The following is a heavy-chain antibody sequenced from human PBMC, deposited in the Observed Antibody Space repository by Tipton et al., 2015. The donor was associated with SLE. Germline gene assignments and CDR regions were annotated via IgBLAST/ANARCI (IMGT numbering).Heavy chain of an antibody. CDR1: GGSISSYY. CDR3: ARGGEGGSDY. V-gene: IGHV4-59*12. Sequence: TLSLTCTVSGGSISSYYWSWIRQPPGKGLEWIGYIYYSGITNYNPSLKSRVTISVDTSKNQFSLKLSSVTAADTAVYYCARGGEGGSDYWGQGTLVTVSS. J-gene: IGHJ4*02. CDR2: IYYSGIT. D-gene: IGHD3-10*01.